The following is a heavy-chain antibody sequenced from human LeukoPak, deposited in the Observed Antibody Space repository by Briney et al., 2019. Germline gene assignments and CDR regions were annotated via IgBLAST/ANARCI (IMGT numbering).Heavy chain of an antibody. CDR2: INHSGST. CDR1: GGSLSGYY. V-gene: IGHV4-34*01. J-gene: IGHJ4*02. Sequence: PSETLSLTCAVYGGSLSGYYWSWIRQPPGKGLEWIGEINHSGSTNYNPSLKSRVTISVDTSKNQFSLKLSSVTAADTAVYYCARGRADSYVDYWGQGTLVTVSS. D-gene: IGHD5-18*01. CDR3: ARGRADSYVDY.